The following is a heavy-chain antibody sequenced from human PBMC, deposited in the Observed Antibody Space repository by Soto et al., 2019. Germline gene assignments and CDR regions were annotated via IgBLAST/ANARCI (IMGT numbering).Heavy chain of an antibody. Sequence: EVQLLESGGGLVKPGGSLRLSCAASGFTFSNHNMTWVRQAPGKGLEWLSSISGSSGFVSYADSVKGRFTISRHNAKYYVFMQMNSLRVEGTAVYFCARDDVSRTWEEGLLDYWGQGTLVTVSS. CDR2: ISGSSGFV. CDR1: GFTFSNHN. CDR3: ARDDVSRTWEEGLLDY. V-gene: IGHV3-21*01. J-gene: IGHJ4*02. D-gene: IGHD1-26*01.